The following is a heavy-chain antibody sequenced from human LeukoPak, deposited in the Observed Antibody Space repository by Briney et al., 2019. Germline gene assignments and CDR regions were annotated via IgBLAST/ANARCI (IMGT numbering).Heavy chain of an antibody. V-gene: IGHV1-2*02. CDR3: ARAGRRGNSDYVWGSYHPTIDY. Sequence: ASVKVSCMASGYTFTGYYMHWVRQAPGQGLEWMGWINPNSGGTNYAQKFQGRVTMTRDTSISTAYMELSRLRSDDTAVYYCARAGRRGNSDYVWGSYHPTIDYWGQGTLVTVSS. CDR1: GYTFTGYY. CDR2: INPNSGGT. J-gene: IGHJ4*02. D-gene: IGHD3-16*02.